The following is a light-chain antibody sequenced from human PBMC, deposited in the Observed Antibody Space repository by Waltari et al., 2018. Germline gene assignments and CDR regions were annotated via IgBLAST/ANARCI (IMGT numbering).Light chain of an antibody. J-gene: IGLJ3*02. CDR3: CSYVGSSTWM. CDR2: DVT. CDR1: SSDVGTYNL. Sequence: QSALTQPASVSGSPGQSITISCTGSSSDVGTYNLVSWYQQQPGKVPKLLIYDVTKRPSVFSNRFSGFKSGNPASLTISGLQAEDEADYYCCSYVGSSTWMFGGGTKLTVL. V-gene: IGLV2-23*02.